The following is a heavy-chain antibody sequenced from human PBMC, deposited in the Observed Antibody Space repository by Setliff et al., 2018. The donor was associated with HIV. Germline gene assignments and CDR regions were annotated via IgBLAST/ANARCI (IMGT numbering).Heavy chain of an antibody. CDR2: INQDGSDA. D-gene: IGHD2-8*01. CDR1: GVIFNNLW. J-gene: IGHJ6*02. Sequence: PGGSLRLSCAASGVIFNNLWMLWVRQVPGKGLVWIADINQDGSDANYAVSVKGRFTISRDNAKNTHYLQMTSLRPEDTAVYYCARPYTVWVYGMDLWGQGTTVTVSS. V-gene: IGHV3-74*01. CDR3: ARPYTVWVYGMDL.